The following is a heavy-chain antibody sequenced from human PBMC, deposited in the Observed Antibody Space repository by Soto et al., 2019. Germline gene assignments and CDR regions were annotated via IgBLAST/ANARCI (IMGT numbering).Heavy chain of an antibody. J-gene: IGHJ6*02. V-gene: IGHV3-74*01. Sequence: GGSLRLSCAASGFTFSSYWMHWVRQAPGKGLVWVSRINSDGSSTSYADSVKGRFTISRDNAKNTLYLQMNSLRAEDTAVYYCASKYYDFWSGYYRSYYGMDVWGQGTTVTVSS. D-gene: IGHD3-3*01. CDR3: ASKYYDFWSGYYRSYYGMDV. CDR2: INSDGSST. CDR1: GFTFSSYW.